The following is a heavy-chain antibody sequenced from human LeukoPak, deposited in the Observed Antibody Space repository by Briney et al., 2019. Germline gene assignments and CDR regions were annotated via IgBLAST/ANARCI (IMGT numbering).Heavy chain of an antibody. J-gene: IGHJ6*04. CDR1: GFTFSNAW. D-gene: IGHD3-10*02. CDR2: ISSSGSTI. Sequence: GGSLRLSCAASGFTFSNAWMSWVRQAPGKGLEWVSYISSSGSTIYYADSVKSRFTISRDNAKNSLYLQMNSLRAEDTAVYYCAELGITMIGGVWGKGTTVTISS. V-gene: IGHV3-11*04. CDR3: AELGITMIGGV.